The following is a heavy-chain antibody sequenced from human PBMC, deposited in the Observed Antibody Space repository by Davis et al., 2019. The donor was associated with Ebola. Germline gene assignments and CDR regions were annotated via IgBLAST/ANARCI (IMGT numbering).Heavy chain of an antibody. V-gene: IGHV3-64D*08. CDR2: ISTNGETT. J-gene: IGHJ3*02. CDR3: AKDTSNIWFDM. D-gene: IGHD1-26*01. CDR1: GFTFSSYA. Sequence: GGSLRLSCSASGFTFSSYAMHWVRQAPGKGLESVSRISTNGETTYYADSVKGRFTISRDNSKNTLYLQMNGLRVEDTAIYYCAKDTSNIWFDMWGQGTMVTVSS.